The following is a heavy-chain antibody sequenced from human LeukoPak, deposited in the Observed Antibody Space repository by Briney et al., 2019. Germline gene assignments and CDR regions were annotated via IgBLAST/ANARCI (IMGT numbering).Heavy chain of an antibody. V-gene: IGHV1-18*01. CDR1: GYTLTSYG. D-gene: IGHD6-19*01. CDR3: ARDYSSGWYSVEYNWFDP. CDR2: ISAYNGNT. Sequence: ASVKVSCKASGYTLTSYGISWVRQAPGQGLEWMGWISAYNGNTNYAQKLQSRVTMTTDTSTSTAYMELRSLRSDDTAVYYCARDYSSGWYSVEYNWFDPWGQGTLVTVSS. J-gene: IGHJ5*02.